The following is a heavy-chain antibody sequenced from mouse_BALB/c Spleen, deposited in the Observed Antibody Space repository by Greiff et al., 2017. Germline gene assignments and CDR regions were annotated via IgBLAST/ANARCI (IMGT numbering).Heavy chain of an antibody. V-gene: IGHV5-6-5*01. Sequence: EVMLVESGGGLVKPGGSLKLSCAASGFTFSSYAMSWVRQTPEKRLEWVASISSGGSTYYPDSVKGRFTISRDNARNILYLQMSSLRSEDTAMYYCAREGEVRDYAMDYWGQGTSVTVSS. CDR3: AREGEVRDYAMDY. J-gene: IGHJ4*01. CDR2: ISSGGST. D-gene: IGHD2-14*01. CDR1: GFTFSSYA.